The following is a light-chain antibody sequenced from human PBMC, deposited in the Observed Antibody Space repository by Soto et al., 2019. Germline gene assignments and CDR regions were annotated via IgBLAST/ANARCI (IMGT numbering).Light chain of an antibody. CDR2: AAS. Sequence: DIQMTQSPSTLSASVVDRVTVTFRASQSVGTWLAWYQQKPGKVPKLLIYAASTLQSGVPSRFSGSGSGTDFTLTISSLQPEDSATYYCQQYYAYPRTCGQGTKVDIK. J-gene: IGKJ1*01. CDR3: QQYYAYPRT. CDR1: QSVGTW. V-gene: IGKV1-27*01.